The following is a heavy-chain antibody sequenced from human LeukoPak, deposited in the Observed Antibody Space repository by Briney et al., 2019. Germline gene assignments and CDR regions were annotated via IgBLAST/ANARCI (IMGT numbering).Heavy chain of an antibody. CDR2: IYSGGRT. J-gene: IGHJ4*02. Sequence: PGGSLRLSCAASGFTVSSNYMSWVRQAPGKGLEWVSVIYSGGRTYYGDSVKGRFTISRENSKNTLYLQMNSLRAEDTAVYYCARDPGGPRGYSFWGQGTLVTVSS. CDR3: ARDPGGPRGYSF. D-gene: IGHD5-12*01. CDR1: GFTVSSNY. V-gene: IGHV3-53*01.